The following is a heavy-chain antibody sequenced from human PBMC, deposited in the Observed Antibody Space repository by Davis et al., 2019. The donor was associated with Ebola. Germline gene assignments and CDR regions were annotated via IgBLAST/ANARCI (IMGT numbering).Heavy chain of an antibody. CDR1: GYTFTSYG. V-gene: IGHV1-18*04. J-gene: IGHJ4*02. CDR2: ISAYNGNT. Sequence: ASVKVSCKASGYTFTSYGISWVRQAPGQGLEWMGWISAYNGNTNYAQNVQGRVTMTTDTSTSTAYMEVGSLKSDDTAVYYCARAIPTYYYDSSGYSSTLNYFDYWGQGTLVTVSS. CDR3: ARAIPTYYYDSSGYSSTLNYFDY. D-gene: IGHD3-22*01.